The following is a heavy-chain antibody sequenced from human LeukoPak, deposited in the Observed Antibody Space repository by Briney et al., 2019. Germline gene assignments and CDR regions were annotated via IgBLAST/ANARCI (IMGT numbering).Heavy chain of an antibody. CDR2: IYHSGST. CDR1: GGSISSGGYS. CDR3: ASGSSLRAFDI. Sequence: PSQTLSLTCAVSGGSISSGGYSWGWIRQPPGRGREWIGYIYHSGSTYYNPSLKSRVTISVDRSKNQFSLKLSSVTAADTAAYYCASGSSLRAFDIWGQGTMVTVSS. D-gene: IGHD3-10*01. V-gene: IGHV4-30-2*01. J-gene: IGHJ3*02.